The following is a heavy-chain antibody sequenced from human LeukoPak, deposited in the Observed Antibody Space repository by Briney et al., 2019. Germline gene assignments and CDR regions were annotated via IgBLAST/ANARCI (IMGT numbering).Heavy chain of an antibody. D-gene: IGHD1-26*01. Sequence: GASVKVSCKASGYTFSSYGIIWVRQAPGQGLQWMGWVSPFNGNTDYAPKLQGRVTMTTDTSTTTAYMELRSLTSDDTAVYYCARRSGSYSHSDFWGQGTLVTVSS. CDR1: GYTFSSYG. CDR2: VSPFNGNT. J-gene: IGHJ4*02. CDR3: ARRSGSYSHSDF. V-gene: IGHV1-18*01.